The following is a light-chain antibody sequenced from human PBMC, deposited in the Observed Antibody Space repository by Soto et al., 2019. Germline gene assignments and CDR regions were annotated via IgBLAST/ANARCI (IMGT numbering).Light chain of an antibody. CDR3: SSYTSSSTYV. Sequence: QSALTQPASVSGSPGQSITISCTGSSSDVGGYNYVSWYQQHPGKAPNLMIYDVSNRPSGVSNRFSGSKSGNTASLTISGLQAEDEADYYCSSYTSSSTYVFGTG. V-gene: IGLV2-14*01. CDR1: SSDVGGYNY. CDR2: DVS. J-gene: IGLJ1*01.